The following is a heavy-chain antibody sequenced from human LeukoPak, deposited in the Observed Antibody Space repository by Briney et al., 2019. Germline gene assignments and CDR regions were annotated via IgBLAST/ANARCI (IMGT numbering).Heavy chain of an antibody. D-gene: IGHD1-1*01. Sequence: PSETLSLTCTVSGGSISTSSYYWGWIRQPPGKGLEWIGSIYYSGSTNYNPSLKSRVTISVDTSKNQFSLKLSSVTAADTAVYYCARQSHLRQHWFDPWGQGTLVTVSS. V-gene: IGHV4-39*01. J-gene: IGHJ5*02. CDR3: ARQSHLRQHWFDP. CDR1: GGSISTSSYY. CDR2: IYYSGST.